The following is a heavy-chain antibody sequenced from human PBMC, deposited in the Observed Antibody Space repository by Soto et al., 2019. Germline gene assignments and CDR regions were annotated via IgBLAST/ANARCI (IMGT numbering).Heavy chain of an antibody. CDR2: INPASGST. V-gene: IGHV1-46*01. D-gene: IGHD6-13*01. CDR1: GYTFTHYY. CDR3: ARDLAAGDH. Sequence: QVQLVQSGAEVKKPGASVKVSCRTSGYTFTHYYIHWVRQAPGQGLEWLGIINPASGSTNYAQDFQGRVTLTMDTSTTTGYMELSGLRAEDTAIFCCARDLAAGDHWGQGPLVTVSS. J-gene: IGHJ4*02.